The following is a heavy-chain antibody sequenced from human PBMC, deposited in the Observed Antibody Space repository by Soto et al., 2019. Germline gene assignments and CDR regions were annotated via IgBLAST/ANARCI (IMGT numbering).Heavy chain of an antibody. J-gene: IGHJ4*02. Sequence: GGSLRLSCAASGFTFSSYWMHWVRQVPGKGLVWVSRINTDGSSTTYADSVKGRFIISRDNAKNTLYLQMNSLRAEDTAVYYCVKAAARGDYWGQGTLVTVSS. CDR2: INTDGSST. V-gene: IGHV3-74*03. CDR1: GFTFSSYW. CDR3: VKAAARGDY. D-gene: IGHD3-10*01.